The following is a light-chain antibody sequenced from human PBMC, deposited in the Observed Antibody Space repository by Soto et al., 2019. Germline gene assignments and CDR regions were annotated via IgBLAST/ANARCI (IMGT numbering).Light chain of an antibody. J-gene: IGLJ1*01. CDR1: SSNIGNNY. V-gene: IGLV1-51*01. CDR2: DNN. CDR3: GTWDSSLSAGV. Sequence: QSVLTQPPSVSAAPGQTVTISCSGSSSNIGNNYVSWYQHLPGTAPKLLIYDNNERPSGIPDRFSGSKSGTSAILGITGLQTGDEADYYCGTWDSSLSAGVFGTGTKVTVL.